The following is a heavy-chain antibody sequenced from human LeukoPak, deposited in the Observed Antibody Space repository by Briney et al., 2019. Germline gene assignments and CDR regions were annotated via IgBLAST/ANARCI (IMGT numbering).Heavy chain of an antibody. CDR3: ARVVGKYSSSWYY. CDR1: GGSFSRYS. CDR2: INHSGST. J-gene: IGHJ4*02. D-gene: IGHD6-13*01. V-gene: IGHV4-34*01. Sequence: SETLSLTCAVYGGSFSRYSWSWIRQPPGKGLEWIGEINHSGSTNYNPSLKGRVTISVDTSKNQFSLKLRSVTAADTAVYYCARVVGKYSSSWYYCGQGTLVTVSS.